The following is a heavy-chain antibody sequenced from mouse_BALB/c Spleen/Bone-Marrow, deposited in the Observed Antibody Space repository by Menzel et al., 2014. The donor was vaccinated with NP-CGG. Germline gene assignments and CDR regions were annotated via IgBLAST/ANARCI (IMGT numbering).Heavy chain of an antibody. D-gene: IGHD2-4*01. CDR3: ARDNDYDDDGSWFAY. J-gene: IGHJ3*01. V-gene: IGHV5-6-3*01. Sequence: DVMLVESGGGLVQPGGSLQLPCAASGFTFSSYGMTWVRPTPDKRLELFATINSNGGSNYYPGSVEGRFTISRNNSKNTLYLQVSSLKTEGTAEYSWARDNDYDDDGSWFAYWGQGTLVTVSA. CDR1: GFTFSSYG. CDR2: INSNGGSN.